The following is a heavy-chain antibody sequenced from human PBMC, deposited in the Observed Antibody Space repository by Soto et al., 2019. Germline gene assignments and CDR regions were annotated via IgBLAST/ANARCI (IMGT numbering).Heavy chain of an antibody. J-gene: IGHJ6*02. V-gene: IGHV6-1*01. CDR1: GDSVSSNGAC. Sequence: SQTLSLTCVISGDSVSSNGACWNWIRQSPSRGLQWLGRIYYRSKWFHDYAASVESRMAINPDTSRNQSSLQLNYVTPEDTAVYYCARVHCSAGTCLDGLDFWGQGTTVTVSS. D-gene: IGHD2-15*01. CDR3: ARVHCSAGTCLDGLDF. CDR2: IYYRSKWFH.